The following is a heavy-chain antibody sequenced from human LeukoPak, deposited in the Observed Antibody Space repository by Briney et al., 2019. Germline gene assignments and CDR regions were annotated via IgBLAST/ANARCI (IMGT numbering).Heavy chain of an antibody. V-gene: IGHV3-48*01. J-gene: IGHJ4*02. D-gene: IGHD3-22*01. CDR3: AKDRPEGPITMIVVVITAFDY. CDR1: GFTFSSYS. CDR2: ISSSSSTI. Sequence: QPGGSLRLSCAASGFTFSSYSMNWVRQAPGKGLEWVSYISSSSSTIYYADSVKGRFTISRDNSKNTLYLQMNSLRAEDTAVYYCAKDRPEGPITMIVVVITAFDYWGQGTLVTVSS.